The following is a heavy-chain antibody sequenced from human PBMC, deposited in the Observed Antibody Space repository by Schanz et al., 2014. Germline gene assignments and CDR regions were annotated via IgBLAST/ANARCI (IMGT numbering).Heavy chain of an antibody. J-gene: IGHJ4*02. CDR1: GFTFRGYA. Sequence: EVQLLESGGGLVQPGRSLRLSCAASGFTFRGYAMSWVRQAPGRGLEWVSIISGSGGNTYYADAVRGRFTISRDNSKTTVYLQMNSLRAEDTAVYYCAKDAENTAMITDYFDYWGQGTLVTVSS. V-gene: IGHV3-23*01. D-gene: IGHD5-18*01. CDR3: AKDAENTAMITDYFDY. CDR2: ISGSGGNT.